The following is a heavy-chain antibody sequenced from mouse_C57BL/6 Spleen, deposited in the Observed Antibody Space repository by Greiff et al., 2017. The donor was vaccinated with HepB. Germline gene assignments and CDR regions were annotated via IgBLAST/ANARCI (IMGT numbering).Heavy chain of an antibody. Sequence: QVQLQESGPELVKPGASVKISCKASGYAFSSSWMNWVKQRPGKGLEWIGRIYPGDGDTNYNGKFKGKATLTADKSSSTAYMQLSSLTSEDSAVYFCAQGGYGSSSFAYWGQGTLVTVSA. CDR3: AQGGYGSSSFAY. CDR1: GYAFSSSW. D-gene: IGHD1-1*01. J-gene: IGHJ3*01. V-gene: IGHV1-82*01. CDR2: IYPGDGDT.